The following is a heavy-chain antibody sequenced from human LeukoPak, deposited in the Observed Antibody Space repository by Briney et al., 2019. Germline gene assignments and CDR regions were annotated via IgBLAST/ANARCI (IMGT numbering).Heavy chain of an antibody. D-gene: IGHD6-13*01. V-gene: IGHV3-23*01. Sequence: PGGSLRLSCAASGFTFSSYAMSWVRQAPGKGLGWVSAISGSGGSTYYADSVKGRFTISRDNSKNTLYLQMNSLRAEDTAVYYCAKDPEQQLDNDYWGQGTLVTVSS. CDR3: AKDPEQQLDNDY. CDR1: GFTFSSYA. J-gene: IGHJ4*02. CDR2: ISGSGGST.